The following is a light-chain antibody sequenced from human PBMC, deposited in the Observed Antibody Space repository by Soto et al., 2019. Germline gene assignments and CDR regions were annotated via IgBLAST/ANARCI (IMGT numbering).Light chain of an antibody. J-gene: IGKJ5*01. V-gene: IGKV3-15*01. Sequence: EIVLTQSPATLSLSPGERATLSCRASQRVSPNLAWYQQRPGQAPRLLIYAASTRATGVPGRFSGSGSGTEFTLTISSLQSEDFAVYYCQQYYSWPSFGQGTRLEIK. CDR3: QQYYSWPS. CDR2: AAS. CDR1: QRVSPN.